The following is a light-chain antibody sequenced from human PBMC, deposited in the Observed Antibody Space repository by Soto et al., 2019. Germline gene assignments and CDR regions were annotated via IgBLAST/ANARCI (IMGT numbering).Light chain of an antibody. CDR1: QSVSSNY. V-gene: IGKV3-20*01. CDR2: GSS. J-gene: IGKJ1*01. Sequence: EIVMMRAPGTLALSRGERATLSCRASQSVSSNYLACYQQKPGQAPRLLIFGSSSRATGIPDRFSGSGSGTDLTLTIRRLEPEDFAVYYRQQHGGSSRKFAQAPKVDI. CDR3: QQHGGSSRK.